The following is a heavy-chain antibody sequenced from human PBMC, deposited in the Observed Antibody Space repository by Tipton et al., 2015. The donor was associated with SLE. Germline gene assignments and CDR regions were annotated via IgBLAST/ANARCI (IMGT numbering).Heavy chain of an antibody. CDR3: ARDLAPWADYDIRWFDP. J-gene: IGHJ5*02. CDR2: ISSSSSYI. CDR1: GFTFSSYA. Sequence: SLRLSCAASGFTFSSYAMNWVRQAPGKGLEWVSSISSSSSYIYYADSVKGRFTISRDNAKNSLYLQMNSLRAEDTAVYYCARDLAPWADYDIRWFDPWGQGTLVTVSS. V-gene: IGHV3-21*04. D-gene: IGHD3-22*01.